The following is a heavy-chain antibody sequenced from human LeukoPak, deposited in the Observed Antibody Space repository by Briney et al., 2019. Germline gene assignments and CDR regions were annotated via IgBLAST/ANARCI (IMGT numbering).Heavy chain of an antibody. CDR2: IYYSGST. CDR1: GGSISSGDYY. Sequence: PSQTLSLTCTVSGGSISSGDYYWSWIRQPPGKGLEWIGYIYYSGSTYYNPSLKSRVTISVDTSKNQFSLKLSSVTAADTAVYYCARTLTAMVYYFDYWGQGTLVTVSS. CDR3: ARTLTAMVYYFDY. D-gene: IGHD5-18*01. V-gene: IGHV4-30-4*01. J-gene: IGHJ4*02.